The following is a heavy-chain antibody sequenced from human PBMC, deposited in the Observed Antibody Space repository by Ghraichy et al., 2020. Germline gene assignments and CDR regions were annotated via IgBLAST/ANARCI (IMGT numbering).Heavy chain of an antibody. D-gene: IGHD3/OR15-3a*01. CDR1: RFTFRTYA. J-gene: IGHJ1*01. V-gene: IGHV3-23*01. Sequence: LSLTCAASRFTFRTYAMSWVRQAPGKGLEWVSAITDNGGTTYDAESVKGRFTISRDNSKNTLFLQMNSLRGEDTAVYYCAKFARDWPNEYLQHWGQGALVTVSS. CDR2: ITDNGGTT. CDR3: AKFARDWPNEYLQH.